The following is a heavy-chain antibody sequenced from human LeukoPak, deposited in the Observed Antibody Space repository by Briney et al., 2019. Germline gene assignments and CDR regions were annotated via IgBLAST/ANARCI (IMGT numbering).Heavy chain of an antibody. CDR2: INPGGST. D-gene: IGHD4-23*01. CDR3: ARLRNYGGKPNLNY. V-gene: IGHV4-34*01. J-gene: IGHJ4*02. Sequence: SETLSLTCAVSGDSFSANYWSWIRQAPERGLEWIGEINPGGSTNCNPSLKSRVTISVDTSKNQFSLNLRSVTAADTAVYYCARLRNYGGKPNLNYWGQGTLVTVSS. CDR1: GDSFSANY.